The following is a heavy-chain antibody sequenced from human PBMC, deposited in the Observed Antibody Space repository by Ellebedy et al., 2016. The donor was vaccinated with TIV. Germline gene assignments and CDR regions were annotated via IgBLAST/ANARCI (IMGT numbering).Heavy chain of an antibody. CDR3: ARDLREDGLDV. V-gene: IGHV3-11*04. D-gene: IGHD3-10*01. J-gene: IGHJ6*02. CDR1: GFPFSDYY. CDR2: VSNTAAIT. Sequence: GESLKISCAASGFPFSDYYMTWIRQAPGKGLEWISYVSNTAAITYYADSVKGRFTISRDNANNSLYLQMDRLRAGDTAVYYCARDLREDGLDVWGQGTTVTVSS.